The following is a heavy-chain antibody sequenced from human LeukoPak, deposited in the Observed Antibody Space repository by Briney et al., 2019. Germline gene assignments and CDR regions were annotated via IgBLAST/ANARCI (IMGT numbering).Heavy chain of an antibody. CDR3: ARVGPENPGWELLQSAFDI. CDR2: IYYSGST. V-gene: IGHV4-39*07. D-gene: IGHD1-26*01. Sequence: SETLSLTCTVSGGSISSSSYYWGWIRQPPGKGLEWLGSIYYSGSTYYNPSLKSRVTISVDTSKNQFSLKLSSVTAADTAVYYCARVGPENPGWELLQSAFDIWGQGTMVTVSS. J-gene: IGHJ3*02. CDR1: GGSISSSSYY.